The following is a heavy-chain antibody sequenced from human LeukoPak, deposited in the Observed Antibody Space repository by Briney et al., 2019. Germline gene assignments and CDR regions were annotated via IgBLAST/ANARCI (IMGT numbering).Heavy chain of an antibody. CDR3: ARAGCGSTSCYLGYYYFDY. J-gene: IGHJ4*02. CDR1: GYTFAGYY. CDR2: INPNSGGT. Sequence: ASVKVSCKASGYTFAGYYMHWVRQAPGQGLEWMGWINPNSGGTNYAQKFQGRVTMTRDTSISTAYMELSRLRSDDTAVYYCARAGCGSTSCYLGYYYFDYWGQGTLVTVSS. D-gene: IGHD2-2*01. V-gene: IGHV1-2*02.